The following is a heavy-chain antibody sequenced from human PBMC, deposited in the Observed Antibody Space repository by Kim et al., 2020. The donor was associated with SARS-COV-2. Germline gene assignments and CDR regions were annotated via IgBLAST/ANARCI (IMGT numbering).Heavy chain of an antibody. CDR2: IYHSGST. CDR1: GGSISSSNW. Sequence: SETLSLTCAVSGGSISSSNWWSWVRQPPGKGLEWIGEIYHSGSTNYNPSLKSRVTISVDKSKNQFSLKLSSVTAADTAMYYCASLPDDTGYSSSFYYYYYGMDVWGQGTTVTVSS. CDR3: ASLPDDTGYSSSFYYYYYGMDV. D-gene: IGHD6-13*01. J-gene: IGHJ6*02. V-gene: IGHV4-4*02.